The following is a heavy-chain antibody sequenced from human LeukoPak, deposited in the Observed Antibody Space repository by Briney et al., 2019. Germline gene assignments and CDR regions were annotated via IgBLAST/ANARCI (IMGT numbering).Heavy chain of an antibody. J-gene: IGHJ4*02. CDR2: IYYSGST. CDR1: GGSISSSGYY. D-gene: IGHD6-19*01. V-gene: IGHV4-39*01. Sequence: PSETLSLTCTVSGGSISSSGYYWGWIRQPPGKGLEWIGSIYYSGSTYYNPSLKSRVTISVDTSKNQFSLKLSSVTAADTAVYYCARHGSRIEVAFDYWGQGTLVTVSS. CDR3: ARHGSRIEVAFDY.